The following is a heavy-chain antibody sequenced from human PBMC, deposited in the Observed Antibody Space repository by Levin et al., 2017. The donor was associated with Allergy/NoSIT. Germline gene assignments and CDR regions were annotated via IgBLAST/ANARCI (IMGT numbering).Heavy chain of an antibody. Sequence: SETLSLTCTVSAGSISSNNYYWGWIRHPPGTGLEWIATIYYSGSTYTYYNSSFKSRVTISVDTSTNQFSLDMTSVTAADTAVYHGARLRSDVVIMDWGQGARVSVSS. V-gene: IGHV4-39*01. CDR3: ARLRSDVVIMD. J-gene: IGHJ4*02. CDR1: AGSISSNNYY. D-gene: IGHD2-8*01. CDR2: IYYSGST.